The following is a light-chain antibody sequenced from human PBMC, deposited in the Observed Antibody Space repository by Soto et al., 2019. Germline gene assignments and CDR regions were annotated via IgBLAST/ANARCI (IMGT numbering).Light chain of an antibody. Sequence: LTQSPATLSLSPGERATLSCRASQSVSSYLAWYQQKPGQAPRLLIYDASNRATGIPARFSGSGSGTDFTLTISSLEPEDFAVYYCQQRSNWPFTFDGGTKVEIK. CDR2: DAS. J-gene: IGKJ4*01. CDR3: QQRSNWPFT. CDR1: QSVSSY. V-gene: IGKV3-11*01.